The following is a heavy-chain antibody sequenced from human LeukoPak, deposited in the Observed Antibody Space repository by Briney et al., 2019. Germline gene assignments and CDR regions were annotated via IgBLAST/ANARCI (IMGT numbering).Heavy chain of an antibody. CDR3: ARDKAVTTELTQYFQH. CDR2: VSAYNGYT. CDR1: GYTFTNYG. J-gene: IGHJ1*01. Sequence: ASVKVSCKTSGYTFTNYGVSWVRQAPGQGLEWMGWVSAYNGYTNYAQKLQVRVTMTTDTSTSTAYMELRSLTSDDTAVYYCARDKAVTTELTQYFQHWGQGTLVTVSS. V-gene: IGHV1-18*01. D-gene: IGHD4-11*01.